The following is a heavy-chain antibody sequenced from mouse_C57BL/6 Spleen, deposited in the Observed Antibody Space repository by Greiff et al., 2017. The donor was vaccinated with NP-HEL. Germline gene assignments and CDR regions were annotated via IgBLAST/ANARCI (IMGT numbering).Heavy chain of an antibody. CDR3: AREEDSNWYFDV. CDR1: GFTFSSYA. CDR2: ISDGGSYT. Sequence: EVKVVESGGGLVKPGGSLKLSCAASGFTFSSYAMSWVRQTPEKRLEWVATISDGGSYTYYPDNVKGRFTISRDNAKNNLYLQMSHLKSEDTAMYYCAREEDSNWYFDVWGTGTTVTVSS. V-gene: IGHV5-4*03. D-gene: IGHD2-5*01. J-gene: IGHJ1*03.